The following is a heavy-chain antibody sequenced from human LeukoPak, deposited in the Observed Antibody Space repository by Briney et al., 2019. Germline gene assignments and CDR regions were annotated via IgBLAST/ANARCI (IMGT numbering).Heavy chain of an antibody. CDR3: ARLDGYCSGGSCYSVSFVDP. Sequence: SETLSLTCTVSGGSISSSNYYWGWIRQPPGKGLEWIGSIYCSGSTYYNPSLKSRVTISVDTSKNQFSLKLSSVTAADTAVYYCARLDGYCSGGSCYSVSFVDPWGQGTLVTVSS. CDR2: IYCSGST. D-gene: IGHD2-15*01. J-gene: IGHJ5*02. CDR1: GGSISSSNYY. V-gene: IGHV4-39*01.